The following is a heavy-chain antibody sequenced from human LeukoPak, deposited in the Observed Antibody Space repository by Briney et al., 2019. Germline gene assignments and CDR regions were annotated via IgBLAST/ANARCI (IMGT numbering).Heavy chain of an antibody. Sequence: PSETLFLTCTVSGDSMSSGGDYWNWIRQRPGTGLEWIGYIYSSGPTYHNPSLKSRVSMSVDPSKNQFSLNLGSVTAADTAVYYCARGLNAQDDLDAFDIWGQGTVVTVSS. J-gene: IGHJ3*02. CDR3: ARGLNAQDDLDAFDI. CDR1: GDSMSSGGDY. D-gene: IGHD1-1*01. CDR2: IYSSGPT. V-gene: IGHV4-31*03.